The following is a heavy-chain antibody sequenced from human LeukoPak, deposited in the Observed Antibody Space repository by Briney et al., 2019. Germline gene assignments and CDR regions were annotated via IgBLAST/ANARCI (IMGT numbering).Heavy chain of an antibody. V-gene: IGHV4-34*01. D-gene: IGHD2-8*01. CDR3: ARNGYYCIDV. J-gene: IGHJ6*03. CDR2: VNESGGT. Sequence: SETLSLTCAVYIDSFSNYHWNWLRQTPAKGMEWIGEVNESGGTNISPSLRSRVILSVDTSKNQFSLNVNSLTAADTAVYYCARNGYYCIDVWGKGTTVTVSS. CDR1: IDSFSNYH.